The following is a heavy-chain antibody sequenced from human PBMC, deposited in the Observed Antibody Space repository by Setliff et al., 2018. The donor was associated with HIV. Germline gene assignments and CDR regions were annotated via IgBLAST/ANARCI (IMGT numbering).Heavy chain of an antibody. CDR3: ARDISEGFFLERASEH. J-gene: IGHJ1*01. Sequence: PAETLSLTCTVSGGSMTTHFWSWIRQPPGKRLEWIGSVYYSGSTNYNPSLKSRVTISLYTSENQFSLNLNSVTAADTAVYYCARDISEGFFLERASEHWSQGTLVTVSS. D-gene: IGHD3-3*01. CDR1: GGSMTTHF. CDR2: VYYSGST. V-gene: IGHV4-59*11.